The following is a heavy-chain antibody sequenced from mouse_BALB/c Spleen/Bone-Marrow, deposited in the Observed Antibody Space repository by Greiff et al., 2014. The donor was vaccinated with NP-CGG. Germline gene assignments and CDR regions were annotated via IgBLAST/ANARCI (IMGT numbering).Heavy chain of an antibody. CDR2: IWAGGST. V-gene: IGHV2-9*02. D-gene: IGHD2-13*01. Sequence: QVQLKQSGPGLVAPSQSLSITCTVSGFSLTHYGVHWVRQPPGKGLEWLGVIWAGGSTNYISALMSRLSISKDNSKSQVFLKIHSLQTDDTAMYFCARVGDSDYAMDYWGQGSSVTVSS. CDR3: ARVGDSDYAMDY. CDR1: GFSLTHYG. J-gene: IGHJ4*01.